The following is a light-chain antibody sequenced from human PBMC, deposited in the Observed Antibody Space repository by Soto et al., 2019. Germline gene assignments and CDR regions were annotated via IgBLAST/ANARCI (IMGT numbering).Light chain of an antibody. CDR3: QQYGSSPET. CDR2: GVS. CDR1: QSVSSSY. V-gene: IGKV3-20*01. Sequence: EIVLTQSPGTLSLSPGERATLSCRASQSVSSSYLAWYQQKPGQAPRLLIYGVSSRATGIQDRFSGSGSGTDFTLTISRLEPEDFAVYYCQQYGSSPETFGQGTKVEIK. J-gene: IGKJ1*01.